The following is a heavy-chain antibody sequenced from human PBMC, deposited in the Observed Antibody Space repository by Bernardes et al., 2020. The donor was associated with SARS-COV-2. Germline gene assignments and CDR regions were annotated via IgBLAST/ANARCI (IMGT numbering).Heavy chain of an antibody. V-gene: IGHV3-23*01. Sequence: GGTLRLSCAASGCTVSTYAMSWVRKGPGKGLEWVSGISGSGDTTYYADSVKGRFTISRDNSKNTLSLKMNSLRAGDTAVYYCAKDYCGGDCDFFDYWGQGTMVTVSS. CDR1: GCTVSTYA. CDR2: ISGSGDTT. D-gene: IGHD2-21*02. CDR3: AKDYCGGDCDFFDY. J-gene: IGHJ4*02.